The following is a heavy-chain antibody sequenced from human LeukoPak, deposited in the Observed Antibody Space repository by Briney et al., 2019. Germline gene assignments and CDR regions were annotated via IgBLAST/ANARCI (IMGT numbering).Heavy chain of an antibody. D-gene: IGHD1-26*01. CDR2: ISSDGRNQ. CDR1: RFTSNTYG. J-gene: IGHJ4*02. CDR3: STDGTPKFEY. V-gene: IGHV3-30*03. Sequence: SGGSLRLSCAASRFTSNTYGMQWVRRAPGKGLEWVATISSDGRNQHYADSVQGRFTISRDNSKNTLYLQMDNLRTEDTAVYYCSTDGTPKFEYWGQGTLVTVSS.